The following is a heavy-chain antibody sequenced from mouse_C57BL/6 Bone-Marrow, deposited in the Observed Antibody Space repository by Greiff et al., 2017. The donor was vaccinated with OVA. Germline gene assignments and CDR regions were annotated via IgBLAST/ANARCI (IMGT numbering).Heavy chain of an antibody. D-gene: IGHD2-1*01. CDR3: AREGIYYGNAMDY. V-gene: IGHV1-81*01. Sequence: VQLQQSGAELVRPGASVKLSCKASGYTFTSYGISWVKQRTGQGLEWIGEIYPRSGNTYYNEKFKGKATLTADKSSSTAYMELRSLTSEDSAVYFCAREGIYYGNAMDYWGQGTSVTVSS. CDR2: IYPRSGNT. J-gene: IGHJ4*01. CDR1: GYTFTSYG.